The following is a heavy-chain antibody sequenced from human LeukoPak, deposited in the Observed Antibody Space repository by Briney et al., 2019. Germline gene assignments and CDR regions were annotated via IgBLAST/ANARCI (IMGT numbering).Heavy chain of an antibody. V-gene: IGHV3-13*01. D-gene: IGHD1-26*01. CDR3: AKGFIAISEWEPLGY. Sequence: GGSLRLSCAASGFTFSSYDMHWVRQATGKGLEWASAIGTAGDTYYPGSVKGRFTISRENAKNSLYLQKNSLRAGDTAVYYCAKGFIAISEWEPLGYWGQGTLVTVSS. CDR2: IGTAGDT. J-gene: IGHJ4*02. CDR1: GFTFSSYD.